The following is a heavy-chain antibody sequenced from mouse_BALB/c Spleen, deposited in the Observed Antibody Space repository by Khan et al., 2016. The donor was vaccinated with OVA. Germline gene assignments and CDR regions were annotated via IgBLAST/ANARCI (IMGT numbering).Heavy chain of an antibody. V-gene: IGHV1-9*01. CDR2: IFPGSVST. Sequence: VQLQESGGDLMKPGASVKISCTATGYIFSSYWIEWVKQRPGHGLEWIGQIFPGSVSTTYNEKFKGKATFTADTSSNTAYMQLSSLTFEDSAVYYCARGGYGGFAYWGQGTLVTVSA. D-gene: IGHD2-2*01. CDR1: GYIFSSYW. J-gene: IGHJ3*01. CDR3: ARGGYGGFAY.